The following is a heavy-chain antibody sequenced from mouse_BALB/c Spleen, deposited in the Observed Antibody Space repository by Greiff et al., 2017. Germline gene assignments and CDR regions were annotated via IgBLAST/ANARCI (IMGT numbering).Heavy chain of an antibody. V-gene: IGHV10-1*02. Sequence: EVQLVESGGGLVQPKGSLKLSCAASGFTFNTYAMNWVRQAPGKGLEWVARIRSKSNNYATYYADSVKDRFTISRDDSQSMLYLQMNNLKTEDTAMYYCVRRGATGMDYWGQGTSVTVSS. CDR3: VRRGATGMDY. CDR1: GFTFNTYA. J-gene: IGHJ4*01. CDR2: IRSKSNNYAT.